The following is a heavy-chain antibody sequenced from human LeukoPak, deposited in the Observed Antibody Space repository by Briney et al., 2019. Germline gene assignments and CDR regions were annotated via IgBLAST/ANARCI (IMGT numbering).Heavy chain of an antibody. CDR1: GVSISSYY. Sequence: SQSLSLTCTVSGVSISSYYWSWIRLPAGKGLEWIGRIYFSGSTNYNPSPKSRVTMSVDTSKNQFSLKLSSVTVADTAVYYCARDLDYGSGPWGQGTLVTVSS. D-gene: IGHD3-10*01. V-gene: IGHV4-4*07. CDR3: ARDLDYGSGP. J-gene: IGHJ5*02. CDR2: IYFSGST.